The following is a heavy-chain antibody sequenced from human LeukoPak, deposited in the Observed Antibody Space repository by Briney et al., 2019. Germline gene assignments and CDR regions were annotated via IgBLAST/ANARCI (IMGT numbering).Heavy chain of an antibody. J-gene: IGHJ3*02. V-gene: IGHV3-30*18. D-gene: IGHD5-12*01. Sequence: GGSLRLSCAASGFTFSSYGMHWVRQAPGKGVEWVAVISYDGSNKYYADSVKGRFTISRDNSKNTLYLQMNSLRAEDTAVYYCAKVDIVATIMRSSGAFDIWGQGTMVTVSS. CDR3: AKVDIVATIMRSSGAFDI. CDR2: ISYDGSNK. CDR1: GFTFSSYG.